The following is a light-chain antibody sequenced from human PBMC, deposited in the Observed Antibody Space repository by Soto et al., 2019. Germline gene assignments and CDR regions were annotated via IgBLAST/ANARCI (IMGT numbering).Light chain of an antibody. CDR2: KVS. CDR1: HSLIYSDGNSY. CDR3: MEGTHWPPWT. V-gene: IGKV2-30*01. Sequence: EVVMTQSPLSLSVTLGQPASISCKSSHSLIYSDGNSYLNWFQQRPGQSPRRLIYKVSNRDSGXPXGXXGSGSGTDFTLNISRVEADDVGIYFCMEGTHWPPWTFGQGTKVEIK. J-gene: IGKJ1*01.